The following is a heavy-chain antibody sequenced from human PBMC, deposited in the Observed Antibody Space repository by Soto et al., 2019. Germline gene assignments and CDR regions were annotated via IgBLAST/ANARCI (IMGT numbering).Heavy chain of an antibody. V-gene: IGHV1-46*03. Sequence: ASVKVSCKASGYTFTSYGISWVRQAPGQGLEWMGIINPSGGSTSYAQKFQGRVTMTRDTSTSTVYMELSSLRSKDTAVYYCARDLQDIVVVVAAAPPRAYFDYWGQGTLVTVSS. CDR3: ARDLQDIVVVVAAAPPRAYFDY. CDR2: INPSGGST. D-gene: IGHD2-15*01. J-gene: IGHJ4*02. CDR1: GYTFTSYG.